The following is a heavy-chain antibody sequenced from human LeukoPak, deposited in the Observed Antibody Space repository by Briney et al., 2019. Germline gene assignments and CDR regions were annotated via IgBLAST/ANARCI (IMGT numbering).Heavy chain of an antibody. CDR3: AREGDNIVVVVAATLLLDY. V-gene: IGHV1-2*02. CDR2: INPNSGGT. D-gene: IGHD2-15*01. Sequence: GASVKLSCKASGYTFTGYYMHWVRQAPGQGLEWMGWINPNSGGTNYAQKFQGRVTMTRDTSISTAYMELSRLRSDDTAVYYCAREGDNIVVVVAATLLLDYWGQGTLVTVSS. CDR1: GYTFTGYY. J-gene: IGHJ4*02.